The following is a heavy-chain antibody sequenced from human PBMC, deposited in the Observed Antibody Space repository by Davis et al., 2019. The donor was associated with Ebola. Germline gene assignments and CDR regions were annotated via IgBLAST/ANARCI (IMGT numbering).Heavy chain of an antibody. J-gene: IGHJ4*02. V-gene: IGHV4-34*01. CDR1: GGSFSGYY. D-gene: IGHD1-1*01. Sequence: SETLSLTCAVYGGSFSGYYWSWIRQPPGKGLEWIGEINHSGSTYYNPSLKSRVTISVDTSKNQFSLKLSSVTAADTAVYYCGYNGFDFWGQGTLVTVSS. CDR3: GYNGFDF. CDR2: INHSGST.